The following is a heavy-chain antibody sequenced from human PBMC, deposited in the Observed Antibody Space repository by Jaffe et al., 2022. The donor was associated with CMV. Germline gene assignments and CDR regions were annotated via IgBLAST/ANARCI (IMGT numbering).Heavy chain of an antibody. D-gene: IGHD1-26*01. CDR3: ASHYGATNYMDV. CDR1: GGSISSYY. J-gene: IGHJ6*03. CDR2: IYYSGST. Sequence: QVQLQESGPGLVKPSETLSLTCTVSGGSISSYYWSWIRQPPGKGLEWIGYIYYSGSTNYNPSLKSRVTISVDTSKNQFSLKLSSVTAADTAVYYCASHYGATNYMDVWGKGTTVTVSS. V-gene: IGHV4-59*08.